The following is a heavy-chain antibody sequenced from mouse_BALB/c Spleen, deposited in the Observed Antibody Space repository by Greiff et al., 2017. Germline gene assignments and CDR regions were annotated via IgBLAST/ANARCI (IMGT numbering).Heavy chain of an antibody. CDR2: INPSTGYT. V-gene: IGHV1-7*01. J-gene: IGHJ4*01. CDR3: ARYPSMITTGSYAMDY. Sequence: VKLQQSGAELAKPGASVKMSCKASGYTFTSYWMHWVKQRPGQGLEWIGYINPSTGYTEYNQKFKDKATLTADKSSSTAYMQLSSLTSEDSAVYYCARYPSMITTGSYAMDYWGQGTSVTVSS. CDR1: GYTFTSYW. D-gene: IGHD2-4*01.